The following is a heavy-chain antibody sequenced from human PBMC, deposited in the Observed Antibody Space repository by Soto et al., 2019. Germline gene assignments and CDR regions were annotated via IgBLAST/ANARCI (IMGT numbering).Heavy chain of an antibody. CDR3: ARVGVGSSDY. V-gene: IGHV4-59*01. J-gene: IGHJ4*02. CDR2: IYYSGST. D-gene: IGHD6-6*01. CDR1: GGSISSYY. Sequence: QVQLQESGPGLVKPSETLSLTCTVSGGSISSYYWSWIRQPPGKGLEWIGYIYYSGSTNYNPSLKRRVTISVDTSKNQFSLKLSSVTAADTAVYYCARVGVGSSDYWGQGTLVTVSS.